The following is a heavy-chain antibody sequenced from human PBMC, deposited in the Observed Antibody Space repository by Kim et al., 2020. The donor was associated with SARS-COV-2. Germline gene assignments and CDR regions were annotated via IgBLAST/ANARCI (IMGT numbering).Heavy chain of an antibody. J-gene: IGHJ6*02. CDR2: T. Sequence: TETPASVKGRFTISRDESKNSLYLQMNSLETEDTAVYYCTRAAGSKTGMDVWGQGTTVTVSS. V-gene: IGHV3-72*01. CDR3: TRAAGSKTGMDV. D-gene: IGHD2-2*01.